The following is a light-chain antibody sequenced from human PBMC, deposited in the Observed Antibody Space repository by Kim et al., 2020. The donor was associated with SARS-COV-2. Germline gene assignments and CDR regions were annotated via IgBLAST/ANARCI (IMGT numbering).Light chain of an antibody. V-gene: IGKV3-20*01. CDR2: DAS. CDR3: QYYHSSPYT. Sequence: EIVLTQSPGTLSLSPVERATLSCRASQSLSSRHLAWYQQKPGQAPRILIYDASSRATGIPDRFSGSGSGTDFTLTISRLEPEDFAVYFCQYYHSSPYTFGQGTKLEI. CDR1: QSLSSRH. J-gene: IGKJ2*01.